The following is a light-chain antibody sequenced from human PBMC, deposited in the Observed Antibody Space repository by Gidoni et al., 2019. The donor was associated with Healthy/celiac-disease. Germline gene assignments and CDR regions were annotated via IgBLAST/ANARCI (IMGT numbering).Light chain of an antibody. CDR3: QQYGSSPPET. J-gene: IGKJ1*01. CDR2: GAS. V-gene: IGKV3-20*01. CDR1: QSVSSSY. Sequence: DILLPQSPGTLYLSPGERATLSCRASQSVSSSYLAWYQQKPGQAPRLLIYGASSRATGIPDRFSGSGSGTDFTLTISRLEPEDFAVYYCQQYGSSPPETFXQXTKVEIK.